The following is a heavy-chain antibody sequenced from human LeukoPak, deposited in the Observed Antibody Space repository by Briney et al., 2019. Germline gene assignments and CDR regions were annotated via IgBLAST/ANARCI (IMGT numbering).Heavy chain of an antibody. CDR1: GFTFSSYA. J-gene: IGHJ4*02. CDR3: ARERSSSSWCFDY. Sequence: PGRSLRLSCAASGFTFSSYAMHWARQAPGKGLEWVAVISYDGSNKYYAGSVKGRFTISRDNSKNTLYLQMNSLRAEDTAVYYCARERSSSSWCFDYWGQGTLVTVSS. V-gene: IGHV3-30*04. CDR2: ISYDGSNK. D-gene: IGHD6-13*01.